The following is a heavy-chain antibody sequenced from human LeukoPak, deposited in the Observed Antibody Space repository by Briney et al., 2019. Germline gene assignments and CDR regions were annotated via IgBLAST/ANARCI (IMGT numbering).Heavy chain of an antibody. CDR3: ARDSGHSGYDWGGWFDP. Sequence: ASVKVSCKASGYTFTNYGISWVRQAPGQGLEWMGWISAYNGNTNYAQNLQGRVTVTTDTSTSTAYMELRSLRSDDTAVYYCARDSGHSGYDWGGWFDPWGQGTLVTVSS. CDR1: GYTFTNYG. V-gene: IGHV1-18*01. D-gene: IGHD5-12*01. CDR2: ISAYNGNT. J-gene: IGHJ5*02.